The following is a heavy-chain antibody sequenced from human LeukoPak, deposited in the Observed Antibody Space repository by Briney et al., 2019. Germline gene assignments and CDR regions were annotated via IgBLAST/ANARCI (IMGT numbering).Heavy chain of an antibody. Sequence: SETLSLTCTVSGGSISSYYWSWIRQPPGKGLEWIGYIYYSGNTNYNPSFKSRLTMSADRSRNQFSLKLSSVTAADTAVYYCARINWNYFDYWGQGILVTVSS. J-gene: IGHJ4*02. CDR2: IYYSGNT. CDR1: GGSISSYY. V-gene: IGHV4-59*08. CDR3: ARINWNYFDY. D-gene: IGHD1-20*01.